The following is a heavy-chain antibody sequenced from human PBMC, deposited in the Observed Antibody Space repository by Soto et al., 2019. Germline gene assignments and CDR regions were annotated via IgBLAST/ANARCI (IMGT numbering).Heavy chain of an antibody. CDR3: ARDNWNYVSAFDI. CDR2: IWNDGTNK. CDR1: GFTFSSYA. J-gene: IGHJ3*02. V-gene: IGHV3-33*01. Sequence: QVQLVESGGGVVQPGRSLRLSCAASGFTFSSYAMHWVRQAPGKGLEWVAVIWNDGTNKYYADSVKGRFTISRDNSKTTLYLQMNSLRAEDTAVYYCARDNWNYVSAFDICGQGTMVTVSS. D-gene: IGHD1-7*01.